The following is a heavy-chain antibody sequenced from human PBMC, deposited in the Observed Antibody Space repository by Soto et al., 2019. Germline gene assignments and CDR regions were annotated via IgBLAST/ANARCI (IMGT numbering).Heavy chain of an antibody. CDR2: IYYGGST. J-gene: IGHJ4*02. V-gene: IGHV4-59*01. CDR3: ARAGCSGNGCFEYFFDH. CDR1: GGSISAYY. Sequence: TSETLSLTCTVSGGSISAYYCSWIRQTPGKGLEWFGYIYYGGSTNYNPPLKSRVTISADMSKNQFSLKLSSVTAADTAVSYCARAGCSGNGCFEYFFDHWGQGILVTVSS. D-gene: IGHD2-15*01.